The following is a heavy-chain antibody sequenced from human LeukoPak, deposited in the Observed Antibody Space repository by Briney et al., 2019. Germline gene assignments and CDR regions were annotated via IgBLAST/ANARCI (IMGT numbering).Heavy chain of an antibody. D-gene: IGHD3-10*01. J-gene: IGHJ4*02. V-gene: IGHV4-39*01. CDR1: GGSISSSSYY. Sequence: SETLSLTCTVSGGSISSSSYYWGWIRQSPGKGLEWIGNIYYSGSTYYSPSLKSRVTISVDTSKNQFSLKVSSVTAADTAVYYCARRSGSGSYTYFDYWGQGTLVTVSS. CDR3: ARRSGSGSYTYFDY. CDR2: IYYSGST.